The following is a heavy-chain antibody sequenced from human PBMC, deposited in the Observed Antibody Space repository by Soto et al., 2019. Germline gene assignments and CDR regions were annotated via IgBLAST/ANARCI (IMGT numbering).Heavy chain of an antibody. CDR2: INSDGSST. CDR3: ARGGYCSGGTCYSSYYGLDV. J-gene: IGHJ6*02. V-gene: IGHV3-74*01. D-gene: IGHD2-15*01. CDR1: GFTFSSYW. Sequence: GGSLRLPCAASGFTFSSYWIHRVRQAPGKGLVWVSGINSDGSSTIYADSVKGRFTISRDNAKNTLYLQMNSLRAEDTAVYFCARGGYCSGGTCYSSYYGLDVWGQGTTVTVSS.